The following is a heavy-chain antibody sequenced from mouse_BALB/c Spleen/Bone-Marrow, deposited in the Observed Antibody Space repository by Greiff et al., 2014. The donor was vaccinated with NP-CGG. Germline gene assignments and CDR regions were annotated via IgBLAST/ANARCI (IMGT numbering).Heavy chain of an antibody. CDR3: ARFPIYYGNYGAMDY. V-gene: IGHV1S41*01. Sequence: DLVKPGASVKLSCKASGYTFTSYWINWIEQRPGQGLEWIGRIAPESGSTYYNEMFKGKATLTVDTSSSTAYIQLSSLSSEDSAVYFCARFPIYYGNYGAMDYWGQGTSVTVSS. J-gene: IGHJ4*01. CDR2: IAPESGST. CDR1: GYTFTSYW. D-gene: IGHD2-1*01.